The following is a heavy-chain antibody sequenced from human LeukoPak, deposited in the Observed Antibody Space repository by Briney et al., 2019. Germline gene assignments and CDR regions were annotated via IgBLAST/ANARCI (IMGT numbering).Heavy chain of an antibody. CDR2: VYYTGST. CDR1: GGSVSSDSYY. Sequence: SETLSLTCTVSGGSVSSDSYYWSWIRQPPGKGLEWIGYVYYTGSTKDNPPLKSRVTISVDTSKNQFSLKLSSVTAADTAVYYCARVTTGGYYNCWGQGTLVTVSS. J-gene: IGHJ4*02. D-gene: IGHD3-22*01. V-gene: IGHV4-61*01. CDR3: ARVTTGGYYNC.